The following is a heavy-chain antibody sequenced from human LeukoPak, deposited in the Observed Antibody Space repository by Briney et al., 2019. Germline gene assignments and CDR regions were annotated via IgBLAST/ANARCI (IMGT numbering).Heavy chain of an antibody. Sequence: SETLSLTCTVSGGSMNNYYWNWIRQPPGKGLEWIGYSYYSGSTNYNPSLKSRVNISVDTSKNQFSLNLSSVTAADTAVYYGARLGSVAMPFDYWGQGTLVTVSS. D-gene: IGHD2-2*01. CDR2: SYYSGST. V-gene: IGHV4-59*08. CDR3: ARLGSVAMPFDY. CDR1: GGSMNNYY. J-gene: IGHJ4*02.